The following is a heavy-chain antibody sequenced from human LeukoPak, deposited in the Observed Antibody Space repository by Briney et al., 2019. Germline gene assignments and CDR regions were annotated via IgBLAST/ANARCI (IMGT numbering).Heavy chain of an antibody. D-gene: IGHD3-3*01. J-gene: IGHJ6*03. CDR3: ARGLYYDFWSGYYWHYYYYMDV. CDR2: INSDGSST. Sequence: GGSLRLSCAASGFTFSSYWMHWVRQAPGKGLVWVSRINSDGSSTSYADSVKGRFTISRDNAKNTLYLQMNSLRAEDTAAYYCARGLYYDFWSGYYWHYYYYMDVWGKGTTVTVSS. V-gene: IGHV3-74*01. CDR1: GFTFSSYW.